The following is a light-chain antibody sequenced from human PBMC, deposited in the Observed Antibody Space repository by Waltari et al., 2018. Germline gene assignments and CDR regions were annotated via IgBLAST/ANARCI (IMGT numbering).Light chain of an antibody. Sequence: SSELTQDPAVSVALGQKVRITCQGDRLRIYYGNVSRQKPGQAPEIVIFGKNNRPSGFPDRFSASSSGNTASLTITGAQAEDEADYYCTSRDISGDVVFGGGTKLTVL. CDR2: GKN. V-gene: IGLV3-19*01. CDR3: TSRDISGDVV. CDR1: RLRIYY. J-gene: IGLJ3*02.